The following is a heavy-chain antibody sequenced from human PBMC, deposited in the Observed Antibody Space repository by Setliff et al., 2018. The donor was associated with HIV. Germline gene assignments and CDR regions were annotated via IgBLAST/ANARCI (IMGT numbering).Heavy chain of an antibody. CDR3: AKVGGEYKVLWSYYYNYYIDV. D-gene: IGHD3-16*01. V-gene: IGHV3-30*04. J-gene: IGHJ6*03. Sequence: GGSLRLSCAASGFTFSNSAMHWVRQAPGKGLGWVAGISYDGSNKYYTDSVKGRFTISRDNSKNTLYLQMNSRGSEDTAVYYCAKVGGEYKVLWSYYYNYYIDVWGKGTTVTVSS. CDR1: GFTFSNSA. CDR2: ISYDGSNK.